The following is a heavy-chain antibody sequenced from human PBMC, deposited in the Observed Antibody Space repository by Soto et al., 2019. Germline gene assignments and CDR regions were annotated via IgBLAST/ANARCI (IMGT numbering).Heavy chain of an antibody. V-gene: IGHV3-33*01. CDR2: IWYDGINK. CDR1: GFTFSNYG. J-gene: IGHJ4*02. D-gene: IGHD3-22*01. CDR3: ARDYDSSGYPRYYFDY. Sequence: QVQLVESGGGVVQPGRSLRLSCAASGFTFSNYGMHWVRQAPGKGLEWVALIWYDGINKYYADSVKGRFTISRDNSKKTLYLQMNSLRAEDTAVYYCARDYDSSGYPRYYFDYWGQGTLVTVSS.